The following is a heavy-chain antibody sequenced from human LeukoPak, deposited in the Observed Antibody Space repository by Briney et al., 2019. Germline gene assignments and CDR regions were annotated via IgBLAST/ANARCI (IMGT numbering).Heavy chain of an antibody. V-gene: IGHV3-53*01. CDR1: GFIVNTYY. CDR3: ARIYSGSHYS. CDR2: IYSDGST. Sequence: GGSLTLSCAVSGFIVNTYYMSWVRQAPGKGLEWVSIIYSDGSTYYADSVKGRFTISRDTSKNTLFLQMNSLRAEDTAVYYCARIYSGSHYSWGQGTLVTISS. D-gene: IGHD1-26*01. J-gene: IGHJ4*02.